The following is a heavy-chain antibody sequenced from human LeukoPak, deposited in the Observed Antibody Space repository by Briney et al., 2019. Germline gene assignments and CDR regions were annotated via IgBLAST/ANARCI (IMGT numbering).Heavy chain of an antibody. Sequence: QPGGSLRLSCAASGFTFDDYAMHWVRQAPGKGLEWVSGISWNSGSIGYADSVKGRFTISRDNAKNSLYLQMNSLRAEDTALYYCAKDSSGYYDSSGLDYWGQETLVTVSS. D-gene: IGHD3-22*01. CDR2: ISWNSGSI. V-gene: IGHV3-9*01. CDR1: GFTFDDYA. J-gene: IGHJ4*02. CDR3: AKDSSGYYDSSGLDY.